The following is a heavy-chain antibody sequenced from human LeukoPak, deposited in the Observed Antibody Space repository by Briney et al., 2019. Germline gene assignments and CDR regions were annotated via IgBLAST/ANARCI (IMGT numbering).Heavy chain of an antibody. J-gene: IGHJ6*02. Sequence: SQTLSLTCAVSGGSISSGGYSWSWIRQPPGKGLEGIGYIYHSGSTYYNPSLKSRVTISVDRSKNQFSLKLSSVTAADTAVYYCARLTIQWFGSGGYGMDVWGQGTTVTVSS. D-gene: IGHD3-10*01. V-gene: IGHV4-30-2*01. CDR1: GGSISSGGYS. CDR3: ARLTIQWFGSGGYGMDV. CDR2: IYHSGST.